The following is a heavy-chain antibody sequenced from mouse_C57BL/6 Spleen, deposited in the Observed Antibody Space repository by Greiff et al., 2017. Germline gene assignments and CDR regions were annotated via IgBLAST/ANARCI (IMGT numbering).Heavy chain of an antibody. V-gene: IGHV1-15*01. Sequence: VKLMESGAELVRPGASVTLSCKASGYTFTDYEMHWVKQTPVHGLEWIGAIDPETGGTAYNQKFKGKAILTADKSSSTAYMELRSLTSEVSAVYYCTRELLRFPFDVWGTGTPVTVSS. CDR1: GYTFTDYE. J-gene: IGHJ1*03. CDR3: TRELLRFPFDV. D-gene: IGHD1-1*01. CDR2: IDPETGGT.